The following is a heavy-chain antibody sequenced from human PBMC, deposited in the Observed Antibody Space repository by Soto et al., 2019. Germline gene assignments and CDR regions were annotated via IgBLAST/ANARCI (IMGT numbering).Heavy chain of an antibody. J-gene: IGHJ6*02. D-gene: IGHD3-3*01. V-gene: IGHV1-69*01. Sequence: QVQLVQSGAEVRKPGSSVTVSCKAFGGTFISYAFSWVRQAPGQGLEWMGGTIPIFSTTHYAQNFQGRVTITADGSTSTAYMELSGLRSEDTAVYYCAAAVWRGYSEYYYGMDVWGLGTTVTVSS. CDR3: AAAVWRGYSEYYYGMDV. CDR1: GGTFISYA. CDR2: TIPIFSTT.